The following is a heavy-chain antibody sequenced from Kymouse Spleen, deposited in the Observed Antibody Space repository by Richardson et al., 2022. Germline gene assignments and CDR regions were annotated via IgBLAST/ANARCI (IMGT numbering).Heavy chain of an antibody. V-gene: IGHV3-33*01. Sequence: QVQLVESGGGVVQPGRSLRLSCAASGFTFSSYGMHWVRQAPGKGLEWVAVIWYDGSNKYYADSVKGRFTISRDNSKNTLYLQMNSLRAEDTAVYYCARREQQLGLDYWGQGTLVTVSS. CDR1: GFTFSSYG. CDR2: IWYDGSNK. J-gene: IGHJ4*02. D-gene: IGHD6-13*01. CDR3: ARREQQLGLDY.